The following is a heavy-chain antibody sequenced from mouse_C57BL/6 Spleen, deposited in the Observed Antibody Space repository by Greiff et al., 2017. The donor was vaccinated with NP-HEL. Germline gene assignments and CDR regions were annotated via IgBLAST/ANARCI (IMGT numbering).Heavy chain of an antibody. D-gene: IGHD2-2*01. CDR2: IRNKANGYTT. CDR1: GFTFTDYY. Sequence: DVHLVESGGGLVQPGGSLSLSCAASGFTFTDYYMSWVRQPPGKALEWLGFIRNKANGYTTEYSASVKGRFTISRDNSQSILYLQMNALRAEDSATYYCARYRVYYGYDYWGQGTTLTVSS. V-gene: IGHV7-3*01. CDR3: ARYRVYYGYDY. J-gene: IGHJ2*01.